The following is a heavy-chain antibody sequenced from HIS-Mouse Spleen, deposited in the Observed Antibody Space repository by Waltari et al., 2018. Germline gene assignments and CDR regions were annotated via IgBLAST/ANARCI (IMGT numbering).Heavy chain of an antibody. J-gene: IGHJ2*01. V-gene: IGHV4-39*07. CDR2: IYYSGGT. CDR1: GGSISSSSYY. D-gene: IGHD6-13*01. Sequence: QLQLQESGPGLVKPSETLSLTCTVSGGSISSSSYYWGWIRQPPGKGLEWIGSIYYSGGTYYNPSLKSRGTISVDTSKNQFSLKRSSVTAADTAVYYCAREIPYSSSWYDWYFDLWGRGTLVTVSS. CDR3: AREIPYSSSWYDWYFDL.